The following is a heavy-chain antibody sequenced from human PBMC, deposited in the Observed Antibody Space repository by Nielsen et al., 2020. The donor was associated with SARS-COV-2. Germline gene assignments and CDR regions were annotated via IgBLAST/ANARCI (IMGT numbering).Heavy chain of an antibody. D-gene: IGHD2-15*01. CDR1: GFTFSSYG. J-gene: IGHJ4*02. CDR2: ISYDGSNK. V-gene: IGHV3-30*18. Sequence: GGSLRLSCAASGFTFSSYGMHWVRQAPGKGLEWVAVISYDGSNKYYADSVKGRFTISRDNSKNTLYLQMNSLRAEDTAVYYCAKVGKGSGDFNGDYWGQGTLVTVSS. CDR3: AKVGKGSGDFNGDY.